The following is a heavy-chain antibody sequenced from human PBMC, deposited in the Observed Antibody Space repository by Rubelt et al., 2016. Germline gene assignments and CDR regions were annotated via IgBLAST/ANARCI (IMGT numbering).Heavy chain of an antibody. Sequence: QVQLVESGGGVVQPGRSLRLSCVGSGFTFSTCAMHWVRQAPGRGLEWVAVISYDGNNKYYADSVKGRFTISRDNSKNTLLLQMNSLEVEDTALYYCANYRQSGIGRDIWGQGTMVTVSS. CDR2: ISYDGNNK. CDR1: GFTFSTCA. D-gene: IGHD3-16*02. CDR3: ANYRQSGIGRDI. J-gene: IGHJ3*02. V-gene: IGHV3-30*04.